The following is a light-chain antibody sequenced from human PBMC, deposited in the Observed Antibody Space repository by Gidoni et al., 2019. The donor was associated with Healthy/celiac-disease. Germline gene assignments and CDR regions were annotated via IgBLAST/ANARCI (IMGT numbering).Light chain of an antibody. J-gene: IGKJ4*01. CDR3: QQSYSTPPT. Sequence: DIQMTQSPSSLSASVGDRVTITCRASQSISSYLNWYQQNPGKAPKLLIYAASSLQSGVPSRFSGRASVTAFTLTIISLQPEDFAPYYCQQSYSTPPTFGGGTQVELK. V-gene: IGKV1-39*01. CDR1: QSISSY. CDR2: AAS.